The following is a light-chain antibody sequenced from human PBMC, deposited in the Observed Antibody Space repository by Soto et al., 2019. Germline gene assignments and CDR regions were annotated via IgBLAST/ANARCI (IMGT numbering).Light chain of an antibody. CDR1: SSDIGGFNY. CDR3: SSYTSSSTVI. J-gene: IGLJ2*01. CDR2: EVI. Sequence: QSALTQPASVSGSPGQSITISCAGSSSDIGGFNYVSWYQQHPGKAPTLIIYEVINRPSGGSNRFSGAKSGNTASLTISGLRAEDEANYYCSSYTSSSTVIFGGGTK. V-gene: IGLV2-14*01.